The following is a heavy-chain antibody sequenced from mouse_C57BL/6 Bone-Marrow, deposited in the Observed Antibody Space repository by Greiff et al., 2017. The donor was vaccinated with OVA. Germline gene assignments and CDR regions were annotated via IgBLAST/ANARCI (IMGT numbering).Heavy chain of an antibody. CDR3: KGPRPATGAY. V-gene: IGHV6-3*01. Sequence: EVKLVESGGGLVQPGGSMKLSCVASGFTFSNYWMNWVRQSPEKGLEWVAQIRLKSDNYATHYAESVKGRFTISRDDSKSSVYLKMNNLRAEDTGIYYGKGPRPATGAYWGQGTLVTVSA. J-gene: IGHJ3*01. CDR1: GFTFSNYW. CDR2: IRLKSDNYAT. D-gene: IGHD4-1*01.